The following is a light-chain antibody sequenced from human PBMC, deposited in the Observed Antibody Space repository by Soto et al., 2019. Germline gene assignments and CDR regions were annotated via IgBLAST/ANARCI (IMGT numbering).Light chain of an antibody. CDR2: DAS. CDR3: QQYKSYPWT. V-gene: IGKV1-5*01. J-gene: IGKJ1*01. CDR1: RSISGW. Sequence: DIQMTQSPSTLSASVGDGVTITCRASRSISGWLAWYQQKPGKAPKLLIYDASSLESGVPSRFSGSGSGTEFTLTISSLQPDDFATYYCQQYKSYPWTFGQGTKVDIK.